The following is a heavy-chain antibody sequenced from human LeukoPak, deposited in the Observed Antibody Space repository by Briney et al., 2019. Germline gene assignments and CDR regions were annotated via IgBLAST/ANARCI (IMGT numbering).Heavy chain of an antibody. CDR3: ARDMVRGVFDY. CDR2: IYYSGST. CDR1: GGSISGTSYY. J-gene: IGHJ4*02. Sequence: PSETLSLTCTVSGGSISGTSYYWGWIRQPPGKGLEWIGYIYYSGSTNYNPSLKSRVTISVDTSKNQFSLKLSSVTAADTAVYYCARDMVRGVFDYWGQGTLVTVSS. V-gene: IGHV4-61*01. D-gene: IGHD3-10*01.